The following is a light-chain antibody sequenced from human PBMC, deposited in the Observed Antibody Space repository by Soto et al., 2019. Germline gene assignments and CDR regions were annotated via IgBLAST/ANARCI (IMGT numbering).Light chain of an antibody. CDR1: QSISLY. J-gene: IGKJ5*01. Sequence: QMTQPSSSLHASVRHRATITCLASQSISLYLNWYQQKPGKAPKVLIYAASNLQTGVPSRFSGSGSGTDFTLTINSLQPEDFATYSCQQSYSTPITFGQGTRLEI. CDR3: QQSYSTPIT. V-gene: IGKV1-39*01. CDR2: AAS.